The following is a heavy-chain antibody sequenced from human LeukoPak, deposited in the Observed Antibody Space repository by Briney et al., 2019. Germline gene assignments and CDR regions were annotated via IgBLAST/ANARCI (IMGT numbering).Heavy chain of an antibody. CDR3: ARDSLTHYYDSSGYPEGHNWFDP. D-gene: IGHD3-22*01. Sequence: SVKVSCKASGGTFSSYAISWVRQAPGQGLEWMGRIIPIFGTANYAQKVQGRVTITTDESTSTAYMELSSLRSEDTAVYYCARDSLTHYYDSSGYPEGHNWFDPWGQGTLVTVSS. J-gene: IGHJ5*02. V-gene: IGHV1-69*05. CDR2: IIPIFGTA. CDR1: GGTFSSYA.